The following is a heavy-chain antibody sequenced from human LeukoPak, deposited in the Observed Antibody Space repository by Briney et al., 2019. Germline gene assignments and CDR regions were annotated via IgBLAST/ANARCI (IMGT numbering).Heavy chain of an antibody. D-gene: IGHD3-3*01. J-gene: IGHJ4*01. CDR3: ARVRFLEWLSSTYYFDY. CDR1: GGSFSGYY. V-gene: IGHV4-34*01. Sequence: PSETLSLTCAVYGGSFSGYYWSWIRQPPGKGLEWIGEINHSGSTNYNPSLKSRVTISVDTPKNQFSLKLSSVTAADTAVYYCARVRFLEWLSSTYYFDYWGRGTLVTVSS. CDR2: INHSGST.